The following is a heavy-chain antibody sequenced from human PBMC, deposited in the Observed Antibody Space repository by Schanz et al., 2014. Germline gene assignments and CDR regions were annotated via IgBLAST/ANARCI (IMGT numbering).Heavy chain of an antibody. CDR3: ARVPYGSGSYWDY. J-gene: IGHJ4*02. D-gene: IGHD3-10*01. CDR1: GFTFSSYA. CDR2: ITRSGGGT. V-gene: IGHV3-64*04. Sequence: VQLVESGGYLVQPGGSLRLSCSASGFTFSSYAMHWVRQASGKGLEYVSAITRSGGGTYYSDSAKGRFTISRENAKNSLYLQMNSLRAGDTAVYYCARVPYGSGSYWDYWGQGTLVTVSS.